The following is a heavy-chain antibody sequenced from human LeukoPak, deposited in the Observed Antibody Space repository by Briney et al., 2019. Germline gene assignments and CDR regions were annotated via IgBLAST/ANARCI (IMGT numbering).Heavy chain of an antibody. CDR1: GFAFDSYA. CDR3: AKDPAGDYYFDY. J-gene: IGHJ4*02. CDR2: ISYDGSDE. Sequence: QTGGSLRLSCAASGFAFDSYAMHWVRQAPGKGLEWVAIISYDGSDESYADSVKGRFTISRDNSKNTLYLQMNSLRGEDTAVYYCAKDPAGDYYFDYWGQGTLVTVSS. V-gene: IGHV3-30*18. D-gene: IGHD1-26*01.